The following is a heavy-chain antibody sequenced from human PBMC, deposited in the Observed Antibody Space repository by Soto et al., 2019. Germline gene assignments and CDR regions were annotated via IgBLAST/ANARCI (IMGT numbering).Heavy chain of an antibody. V-gene: IGHV4-30-4*01. CDR1: GGSTSSYNY. CDR2: IYYSGNT. CDR3: AREGGESSDGLYYFDS. Sequence: QVQLQESGTGLVKPSQTLSLTCTVSGGSTSSYNYWSWIRQPPGKGLEWIAHIYYSGNTDYNPSLKSRLAISIDTSKNQFSLKLSSVTAADTAVYFCAREGGESSDGLYYFDSWGQGSLVTVSS. J-gene: IGHJ4*02. D-gene: IGHD3-16*01.